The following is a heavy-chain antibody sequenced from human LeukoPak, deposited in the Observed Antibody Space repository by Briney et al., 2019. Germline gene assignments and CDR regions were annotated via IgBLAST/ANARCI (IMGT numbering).Heavy chain of an antibody. V-gene: IGHV3-11*01. CDR3: ATDGAGFDT. J-gene: IGHJ5*02. CDR2: INIGGTNT. Sequence: AGGSLRLSCAASGFTFNDYYMSWIRQAPGKGLEWLSYINIGGTNTHYADSVKGRFTISRDNAKKSLYLEMNNLRAEDTAVYYCATDGAGFDTWGQGVLVTVSS. CDR1: GFTFNDYY.